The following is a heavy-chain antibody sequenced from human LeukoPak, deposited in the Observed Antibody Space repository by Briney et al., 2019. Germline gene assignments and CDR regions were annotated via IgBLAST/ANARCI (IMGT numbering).Heavy chain of an antibody. CDR1: GFSLSTSGVG. J-gene: IGHJ5*02. CDR3: AHRPRFAAAGFLWFDP. V-gene: IGHV2-5*01. Sequence: SGPTLVKXTQTLTLTYTFSGFSLSTSGVGVGWIPQPPGKALEWLALIYWNDDKRYSPSLESRLTITKDTSKNQVVLTMTNMDPVDTATYYCAHRPRFAAAGFLWFDPWGQGTLVTVSS. CDR2: IYWNDDK. D-gene: IGHD6-13*01.